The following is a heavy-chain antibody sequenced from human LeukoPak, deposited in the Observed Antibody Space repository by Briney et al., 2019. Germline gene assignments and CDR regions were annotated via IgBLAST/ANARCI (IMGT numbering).Heavy chain of an antibody. CDR3: AREYTVVTFYYFDN. Sequence: ASVKVSCKASGYIFTDYYMHWVRQAPGQGLEWMGIMRPSGGSTTYAQKFQGRVTMTRDTSTSTVYMELSSLRSDDTAMYYCAREYTVVTFYYFDNWGQGTPVTASS. J-gene: IGHJ4*02. CDR1: GYIFTDYY. D-gene: IGHD4-23*01. CDR2: MRPSGGST. V-gene: IGHV1-46*01.